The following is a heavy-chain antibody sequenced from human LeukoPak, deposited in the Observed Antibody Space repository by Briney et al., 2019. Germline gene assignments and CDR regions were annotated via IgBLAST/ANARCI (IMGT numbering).Heavy chain of an antibody. V-gene: IGHV4-59*01. D-gene: IGHD5-24*01. CDR1: GGSISAYY. CDR3: ARYGMATIQFFDY. Sequence: PSETLSPTCTVSGGSISAYYWSWIRQPPGKGLEWIGYISYSGSTKYNPSLKSRVTISVDTSKNQFSLKLSSVTAADTAVYYCARYGMATIQFFDYWGQGTLFTVSS. J-gene: IGHJ4*02. CDR2: ISYSGST.